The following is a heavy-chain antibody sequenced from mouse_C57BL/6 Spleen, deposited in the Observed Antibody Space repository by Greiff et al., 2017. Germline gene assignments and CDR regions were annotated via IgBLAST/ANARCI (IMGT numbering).Heavy chain of an antibody. V-gene: IGHV5-17*01. CDR3: ANPITTETRYFEV. CDR2: ISSGSSTT. D-gene: IGHD1-1*01. CDR1: GFTFSDYG. J-gene: IGHJ1*03. Sequence: EVKLVQSGGGLVKPGGSLKLSCAASGFTFSDYGMHWVRQAPEKGLEWVAYISSGSSTTYYADTVKGRFTMARDNAKNTLFLQMTSLRSEDTAMYYCANPITTETRYFEVWGTGTTVTVSS.